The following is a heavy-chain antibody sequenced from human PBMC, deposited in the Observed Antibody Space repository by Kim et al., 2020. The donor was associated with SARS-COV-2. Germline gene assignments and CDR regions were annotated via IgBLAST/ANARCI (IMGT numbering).Heavy chain of an antibody. D-gene: IGHD3-10*01. CDR1: GGSISSANW. J-gene: IGHJ4*01. CDR3: ASPAIGAVGSSIFEY. CDR2: IYHFGTS. Sequence: SETLSLTCTVSGGSISSANWWCGVRQSPTRGREWSAEIYHFGTSNYNPSLRSRVTISVDKSKNQFSMKLSSVTAADTAVYYCASPAIGAVGSSIFEYWGQGIVVTVSS. V-gene: IGHV4-4*02.